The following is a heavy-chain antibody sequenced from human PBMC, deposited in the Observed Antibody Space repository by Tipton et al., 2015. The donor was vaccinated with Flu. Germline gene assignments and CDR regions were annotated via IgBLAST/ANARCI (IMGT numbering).Heavy chain of an antibody. CDR2: IYTSDST. J-gene: IGHJ3*02. Sequence: SLRLSCAASEFIVTSDYMSWVRQAPGKGLEWVSVIYTSDSTSYADSVRGRFTMSRDSSKNTLYLQMNNLRVEDTAVYYCAKRYCSSTTCYIPDALNIWGQGTMVTVSS. CDR3: AKRYCSSTTCYIPDALNI. V-gene: IGHV3-53*01. CDR1: EFIVTSDY. D-gene: IGHD2-2*01.